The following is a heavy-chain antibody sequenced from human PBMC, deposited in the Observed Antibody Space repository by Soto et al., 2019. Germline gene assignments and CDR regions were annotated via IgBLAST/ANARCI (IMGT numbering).Heavy chain of an antibody. V-gene: IGHV3-9*01. D-gene: IGHD2-15*01. CDR1: GFTFDDYA. CDR3: AKPRTRYCSGGSCYPDAFEI. Sequence: LRLSCAASGFTFDDYAMHWVRQAPGKGLEWVSGISWNSGSIGYADSVKGRFTISRDNSKNTLYLQMNSLRAEDTAVYYCAKPRTRYCSGGSCYPDAFEIWGQGTMVTVSS. J-gene: IGHJ3*02. CDR2: ISWNSGSI.